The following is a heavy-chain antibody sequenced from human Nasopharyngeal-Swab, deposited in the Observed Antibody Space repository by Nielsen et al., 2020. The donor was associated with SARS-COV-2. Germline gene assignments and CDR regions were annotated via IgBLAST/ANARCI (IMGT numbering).Heavy chain of an antibody. D-gene: IGHD2-2*01. CDR3: ARGYAAMGFFDY. CDR2: INSDGSST. V-gene: IGHV3-74*01. Sequence: GSSLKISCAASGFTFGTYWMHWVRQAPGKGLEWVSRINSDGSSTGDADSVKGRFTVSRDNAKNTLYLQMNSLRAEDTAVYYCARGYAAMGFFDYWGQGTLVTVSS. J-gene: IGHJ4*02. CDR1: GFTFGTYW.